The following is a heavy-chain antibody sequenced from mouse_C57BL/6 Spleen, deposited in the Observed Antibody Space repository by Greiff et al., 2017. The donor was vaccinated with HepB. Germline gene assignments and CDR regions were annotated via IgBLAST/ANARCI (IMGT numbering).Heavy chain of an antibody. CDR3: ARRPVYFDY. J-gene: IGHJ2*01. CDR1: GYTFTSYW. Sequence: QVQLQQPGAELVKPGASVKMSCKASGYTFTSYWITWVKQRPGQGLEWIGDIYPGSGSTNYNEKFKSKATLTVDTSSSTAYMQLSSPTSEDAAVYYCARRPVYFDYWGQGTTLTVSS. CDR2: IYPGSGST. V-gene: IGHV1-55*01.